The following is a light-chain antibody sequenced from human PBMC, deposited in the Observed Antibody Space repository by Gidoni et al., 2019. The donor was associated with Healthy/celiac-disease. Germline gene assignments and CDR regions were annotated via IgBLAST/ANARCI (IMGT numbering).Light chain of an antibody. V-gene: IGKV1-5*03. CDR1: QRISIW. CDR2: KAS. Sequence: DIQMTQSPSTLSASVGDRVTITCRTSQRISIWLAWYQQKPGKAPKLLIYKASSLESGVPSRFSGSGSGTEFTLTISSLQADDFATYYCQQYNSYPWTFGQGTKVEIK. J-gene: IGKJ1*01. CDR3: QQYNSYPWT.